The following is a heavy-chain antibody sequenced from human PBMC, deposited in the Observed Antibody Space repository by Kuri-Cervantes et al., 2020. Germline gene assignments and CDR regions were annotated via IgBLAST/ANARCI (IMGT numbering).Heavy chain of an antibody. CDR1: GFTFSSYA. CDR3: AKGMDARYYFDY. J-gene: IGHJ4*02. Sequence: GGSLRLSCAAPGFTFSSYAMSWVRQAPGKGLEWVSAVSGSGVVTYYADSVKGRFTISRDNSKNTLYLQMNSLRAEDTAVYYCAKGMDARYYFDYRCQGTLVTVSS. V-gene: IGHV3-23*01. CDR2: VSGSGVVT. D-gene: IGHD2-2*01.